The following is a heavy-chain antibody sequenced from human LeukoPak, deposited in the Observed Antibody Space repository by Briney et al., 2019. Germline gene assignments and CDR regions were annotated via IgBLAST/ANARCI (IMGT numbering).Heavy chain of an antibody. CDR1: GFSFSSYW. J-gene: IGHJ4*02. CDR3: ARKVHSNYDY. Sequence: TGGSLRLSCAASGFSFSSYWMSWVRQAPGKGLDWVASIKQDGSEDYYVDSVKGRFTISRDNAKNSLYLQMNSLRAEDAAMYYCARKVHSNYDYWGQGTLVTVSS. V-gene: IGHV3-7*01. D-gene: IGHD4-11*01. CDR2: IKQDGSED.